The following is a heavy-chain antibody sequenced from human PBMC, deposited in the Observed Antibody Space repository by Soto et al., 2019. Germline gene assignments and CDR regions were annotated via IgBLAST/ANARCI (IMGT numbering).Heavy chain of an antibody. V-gene: IGHV4-30-4*01. CDR1: GGSISFDHYH. J-gene: IGHJ6*02. CDR3: AREDDGGYRDYYGLDV. Sequence: QVQLQQSGPGLVKPSQTLSLTCTVSGGSISFDHYHWTWIRQPPGKGLVWIGYVHYSGSVLYNPSLQSRVSISVDTSKNQCSLKLSSVTAADTAVYFCAREDDGGYRDYYGLDVWGQGTTVTVSS. D-gene: IGHD4-17*01. CDR2: VHYSGSV.